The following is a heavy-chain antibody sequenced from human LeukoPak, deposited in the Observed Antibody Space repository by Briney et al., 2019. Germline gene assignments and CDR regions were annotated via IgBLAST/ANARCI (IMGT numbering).Heavy chain of an antibody. Sequence: SQTLSLTCAISGDIVSSNNGAWNWIRQSPSRGLEWLGRTYYRSKWYNDYAESLISRITISPVTSKNQFSLQLYSVTPEDTAVYYCARDVGTTGWHTFDYWGQGTLVTVSS. CDR1: GDIVSSNNGA. CDR3: ARDVGTTGWHTFDY. J-gene: IGHJ4*02. CDR2: TYYRSKWYN. D-gene: IGHD3-9*01. V-gene: IGHV6-1*01.